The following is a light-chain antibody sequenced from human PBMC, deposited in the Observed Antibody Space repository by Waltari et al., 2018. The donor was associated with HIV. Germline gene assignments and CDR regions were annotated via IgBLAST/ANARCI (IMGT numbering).Light chain of an antibody. V-gene: IGLV1-47*01. CDR2: RNN. Sequence: QSVLTQPPSASGTPGQRVTISCSGSRYNIGSNYDNWYQDPPGTAPNLLIYRNNQRPSGVPDRFSGSKSGTSASLAISGLRSEDEAAYYCATWDDSLSGSVLFGGGTKLTVL. CDR1: RYNIGSNY. J-gene: IGLJ2*01. CDR3: ATWDDSLSGSVL.